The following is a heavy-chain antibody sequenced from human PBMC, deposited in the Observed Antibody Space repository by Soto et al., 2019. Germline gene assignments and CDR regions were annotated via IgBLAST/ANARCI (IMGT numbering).Heavy chain of an antibody. CDR3: AREKKNSGSYSGVFWFDP. CDR2: TYYRSKWYN. CDR1: GDSVSSNSAA. Sequence: PSQTLSLTCAISGDSVSSNSAAWNWIRQSPSRGLEWLGRTYYRSKWYNDYAVSVKSRITINPDTSKNQFSLQLNSVTPEDTAVYYCAREKKNSGSYSGVFWFDPWGQGTLVTAPQ. J-gene: IGHJ5*02. V-gene: IGHV6-1*01. D-gene: IGHD1-26*01.